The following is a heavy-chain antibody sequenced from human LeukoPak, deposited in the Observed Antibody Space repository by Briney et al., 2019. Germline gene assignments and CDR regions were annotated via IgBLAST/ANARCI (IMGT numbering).Heavy chain of an antibody. Sequence: SETLSLTCTVSGGSISSYYWSWIRQPPGKGLEWIGFVYYMGTANYNPSLKSRVTISVDTSKNQFSLKLTSVTAADTAVYYCARGGSGSYSLVNWFDPWGQGSLVTVSS. J-gene: IGHJ5*02. CDR3: ARGGSGSYSLVNWFDP. CDR1: GGSISSYY. D-gene: IGHD3-10*01. V-gene: IGHV4-59*01. CDR2: VYYMGTA.